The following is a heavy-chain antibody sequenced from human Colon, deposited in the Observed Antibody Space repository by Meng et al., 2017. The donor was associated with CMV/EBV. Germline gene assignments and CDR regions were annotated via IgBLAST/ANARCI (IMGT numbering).Heavy chain of an antibody. V-gene: IGHV4-59*01. J-gene: IGHJ6*02. CDR2: IYYSGST. Sequence: TRSLTGTVSGGSISSYYWSWIRQPPGKGLEWIGYIYYSGSTNYNPSLKSRVTISVDTSKNQFSLKLSSVTAADTAVYYCARGLSIAAAMDVWGQGTTVTVSS. CDR3: ARGLSIAAAMDV. D-gene: IGHD6-13*01. CDR1: GGSISSYY.